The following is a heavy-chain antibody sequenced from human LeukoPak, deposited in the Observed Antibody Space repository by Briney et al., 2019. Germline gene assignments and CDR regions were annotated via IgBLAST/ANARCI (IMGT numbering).Heavy chain of an antibody. J-gene: IGHJ4*02. Sequence: GGSLRLSCAASGFTFSSYGMHWVRQAPGKGLEWVAFIRYDGSNKYYADSVKGRFTISRDNSKNTLYLQMNSLRAEDTAVYYCAREDGDYFDYWGQGTLVTVSS. D-gene: IGHD3-10*01. CDR1: GFTFSSYG. CDR3: AREDGDYFDY. CDR2: IRYDGSNK. V-gene: IGHV3-30*02.